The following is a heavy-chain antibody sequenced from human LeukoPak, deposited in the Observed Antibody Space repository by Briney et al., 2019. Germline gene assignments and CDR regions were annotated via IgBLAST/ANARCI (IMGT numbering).Heavy chain of an antibody. J-gene: IGHJ4*02. CDR2: VNPNSGYT. Sequence: GASVKVSCKASGYTFTNYDINWVRQATGQGLEWMGWVNPNSGYTGYAQKFQGRITITTDTSISTAYMKLSSLRSEDTAVYYCARVGFWSAYQPRGSRKYYFDYWSQGTLVTVSS. CDR1: GYTFTNYD. D-gene: IGHD3-3*01. CDR3: ARVGFWSAYQPRGSRKYYFDY. V-gene: IGHV1-8*03.